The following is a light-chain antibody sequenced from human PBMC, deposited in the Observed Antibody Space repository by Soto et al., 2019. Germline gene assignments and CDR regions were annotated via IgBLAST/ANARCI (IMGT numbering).Light chain of an antibody. CDR3: QQYSVYWA. J-gene: IGKJ1*01. Sequence: DIQMTQSPSSVSAAIGDRVTIIFRASQSVSTRLAWYQQKPGKAPKVLIYDASSWAGGVPSRFTGSGSGTEFTLTINSLQPDDFATYYCQQYSVYWAFGQGTKVDIK. CDR1: QSVSTR. CDR2: DAS. V-gene: IGKV1-5*02.